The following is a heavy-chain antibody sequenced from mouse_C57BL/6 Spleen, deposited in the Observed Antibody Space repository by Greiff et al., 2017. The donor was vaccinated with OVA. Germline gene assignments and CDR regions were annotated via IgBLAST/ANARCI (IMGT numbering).Heavy chain of an antibody. D-gene: IGHD1-1*01. J-gene: IGHJ2*01. Sequence: QVQLQQPGAELVKPGASVKLSCKASGYTFTSYWMHWVKQRPGQGLEWIGMIHPNSGSTNYNEKFKSKATLTVDKSSSTAYMQLSSLTSEDSAVYYCARWGVLRQSDYWGQGTTLTVAS. CDR1: GYTFTSYW. CDR2: IHPNSGST. V-gene: IGHV1-64*01. CDR3: ARWGVLRQSDY.